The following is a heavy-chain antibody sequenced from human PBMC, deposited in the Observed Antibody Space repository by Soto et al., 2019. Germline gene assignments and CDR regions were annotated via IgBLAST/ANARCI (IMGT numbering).Heavy chain of an antibody. V-gene: IGHV1-69*06. Sequence: SVKVSCKASGYTFTSYGISWVGQAPGQGLEWMGGIIPIFGTANYAQKFQGRVTITADKSTSTAYMELSSLRSEDTAVCYCARDGGSSDYYYYGMDVWGQGTTVTVSS. CDR3: ARDGGSSDYYYYGMDV. J-gene: IGHJ6*02. D-gene: IGHD1-26*01. CDR1: GYTFTSYG. CDR2: IIPIFGTA.